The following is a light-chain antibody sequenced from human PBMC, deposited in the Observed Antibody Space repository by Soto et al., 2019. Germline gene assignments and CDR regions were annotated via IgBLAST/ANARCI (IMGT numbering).Light chain of an antibody. V-gene: IGKV1-5*03. CDR3: QQYHEYW. Sequence: DIQMTQSPSTLSASVGDRVIMTCRASQSISTWLAWYQQKAGKAPKLLIYKASSLESGVPSRFSGSGSGTEFTLTISSLQPDDFATYYCQQYHEYWFGQGTKVDIK. CDR1: QSISTW. CDR2: KAS. J-gene: IGKJ1*01.